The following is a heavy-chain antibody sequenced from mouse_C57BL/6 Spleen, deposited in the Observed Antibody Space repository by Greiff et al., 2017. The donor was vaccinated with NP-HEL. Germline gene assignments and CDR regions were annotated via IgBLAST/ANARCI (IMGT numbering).Heavy chain of an antibody. CDR2: IYPGSGST. Sequence: QVQLQQPGAELVKPGASVKMSCKASGYTFTSYWITWVKQRPGQGLEWIGDIYPGSGSTNYNEKFKSKATLTVDTSSSTAYMQLSSLTSEDSAVYYCASEGDGYYLAWFAYWGQGTLVTVSA. V-gene: IGHV1-55*01. D-gene: IGHD2-3*01. J-gene: IGHJ3*01. CDR3: ASEGDGYYLAWFAY. CDR1: GYTFTSYW.